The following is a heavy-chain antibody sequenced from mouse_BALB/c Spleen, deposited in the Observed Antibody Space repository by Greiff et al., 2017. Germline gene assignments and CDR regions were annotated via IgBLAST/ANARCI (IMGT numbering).Heavy chain of an antibody. D-gene: IGHD1-1*01. CDR2: FYPGSGSI. J-gene: IGHJ1*01. Sequence: QVQLKQSGAELVKPGASVKLSCKASGYTFTEYIIHWVKQRSGQGLEWIGWFYPGSGSIKYNEKFKDKATLTADKSSSTVYMELSRLTSEDSAVYFCARHEGRDYYGSSGYWYFDVWGAGTTVTVSS. V-gene: IGHV1-62-2*01. CDR3: ARHEGRDYYGSSGYWYFDV. CDR1: GYTFTEYI.